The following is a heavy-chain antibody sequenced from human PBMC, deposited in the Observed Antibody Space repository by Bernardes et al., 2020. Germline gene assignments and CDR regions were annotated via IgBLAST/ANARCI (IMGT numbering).Heavy chain of an antibody. CDR2: ISSSSSYI. Sequence: VWSLILSCAASGFTFSSYSMNWVRQAPGKGLEWVSSISSSSSYIYYADSVKGRFTISRDNAKNSLYLQMNSLRAEDTAVYYCARDYLRITIFGVENKRDAFDIWGQGTMVTVSS. D-gene: IGHD3-3*01. CDR3: ARDYLRITIFGVENKRDAFDI. J-gene: IGHJ3*02. V-gene: IGHV3-21*01. CDR1: GFTFSSYS.